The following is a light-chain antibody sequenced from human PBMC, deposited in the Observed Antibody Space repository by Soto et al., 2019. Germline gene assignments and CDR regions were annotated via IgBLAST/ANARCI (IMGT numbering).Light chain of an antibody. Sequence: EIVLTQSPATLSLSPGERATLYCRASQSVSTYLAWYQQKPGQAPRLLIYDASNRATGIPARFSGSGSGTDFTLTISSLESEDFAVYYCQHRINWPLTFGGGTKVEIK. CDR2: DAS. V-gene: IGKV3-11*01. J-gene: IGKJ4*01. CDR1: QSVSTY. CDR3: QHRINWPLT.